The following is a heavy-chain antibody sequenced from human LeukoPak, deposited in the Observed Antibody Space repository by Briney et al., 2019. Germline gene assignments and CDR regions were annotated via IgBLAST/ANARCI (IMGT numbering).Heavy chain of an antibody. Sequence: ASVKVSCKASGYRFITYYLHWVRQAPGQGLEWMGIIVPSAGTTTYAQKFQRRVTLTRDTSTSTVYMELSSLRSDDTPIYYCAGMTTVTTSALDSWGQGTLVTVSS. J-gene: IGHJ4*02. CDR3: AGMTTVTTSALDS. V-gene: IGHV1-46*01. CDR1: GYRFITYY. D-gene: IGHD4-17*01. CDR2: IVPSAGTT.